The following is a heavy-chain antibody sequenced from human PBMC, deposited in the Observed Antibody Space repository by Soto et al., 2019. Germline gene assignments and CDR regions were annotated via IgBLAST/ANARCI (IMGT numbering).Heavy chain of an antibody. CDR2: IKPDGTEK. J-gene: IGHJ4*02. V-gene: IGHV3-7*01. D-gene: IGHD6-19*01. CDR3: VGWLEHNY. CDR1: GFTFSSSW. Sequence: PGGSLRLSCVASGFTFSSSWMSWIRQAPGKGLEWVAHIKPDGTEKYYVDSVKGRFTISRDNAKNSLYLQMNSLRVEDTAVYYCVGWLEHNYWGQGTLVTVSS.